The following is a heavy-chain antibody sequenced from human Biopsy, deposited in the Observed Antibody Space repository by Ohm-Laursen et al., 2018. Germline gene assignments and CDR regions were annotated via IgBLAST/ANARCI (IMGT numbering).Heavy chain of an antibody. CDR2: ISGSSNNI. J-gene: IGHJ4*01. CDR1: GFIFSDYG. CDR3: TKRRTAVRPFDS. Sequence: SLRLSCTATGFIFSDYGMHWVRHAPGKGLEWVSGISGSSNNIIYADSVRGRFTISRDNAKSSLYLEMNSLRSEDTAFYYCTKRRTAVRPFDSWGHGTLVTVSS. D-gene: IGHD6-25*01. V-gene: IGHV3-9*01.